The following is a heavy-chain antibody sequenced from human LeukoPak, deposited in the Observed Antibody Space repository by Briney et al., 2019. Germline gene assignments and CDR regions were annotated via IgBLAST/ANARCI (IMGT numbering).Heavy chain of an antibody. CDR3: ARHYDFWSGYSYGMDV. CDR2: IYYSGST. V-gene: IGHV4-59*08. Sequence: SETLSLTCTVSGGSISSYYWSWIRQPPGKGLEWIGYIYYSGSTNYNPSLKSRVTISVDTSKNQFSLKLSSVTAAGTAVYYCARHYDFWSGYSYGMDVWGQGTTVTVSS. J-gene: IGHJ6*02. D-gene: IGHD3-3*01. CDR1: GGSISSYY.